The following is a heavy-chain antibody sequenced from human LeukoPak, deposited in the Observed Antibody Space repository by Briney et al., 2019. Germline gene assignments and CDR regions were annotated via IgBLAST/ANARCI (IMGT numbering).Heavy chain of an antibody. J-gene: IGHJ4*02. V-gene: IGHV1-69*13. CDR2: IIPIFGTA. D-gene: IGHD3-22*01. Sequence: ASVKVSCKASRGTFSSYAISWVRQAPGQGLEWMGGIIPIFGTANYAQKFQGRVTITADESTSTAYMELSSLRSEDTAVYYCARVTGENYYDSSGYPDYWGQGTLVTVSS. CDR1: RGTFSSYA. CDR3: ARVTGENYYDSSGYPDY.